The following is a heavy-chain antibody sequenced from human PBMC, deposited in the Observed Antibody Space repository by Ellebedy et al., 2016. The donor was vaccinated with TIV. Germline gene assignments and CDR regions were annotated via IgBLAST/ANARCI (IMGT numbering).Heavy chain of an antibody. D-gene: IGHD4-11*01. Sequence: PGGSLRLSCKGSGYSFTTYWIGRVRQMPGKGLEWMGTIYPGDSETTSSPSFQGQVTISVDKSISTAYMQWSSLKASDTAMYYCARQDDNYDWSDPWGQGTLVTVSS. CDR3: ARQDDNYDWSDP. CDR2: IYPGDSET. V-gene: IGHV5-51*01. J-gene: IGHJ5*02. CDR1: GYSFTTYW.